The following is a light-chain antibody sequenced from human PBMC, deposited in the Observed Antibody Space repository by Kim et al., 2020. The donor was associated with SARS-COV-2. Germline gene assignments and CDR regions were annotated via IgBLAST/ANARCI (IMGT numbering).Light chain of an antibody. CDR2: DAS. CDR1: QSISSW. J-gene: IGKJ1*01. V-gene: IGKV1-5*01. CDR3: QQYNSYSPERT. Sequence: DIQMTQSPSTLSASVGDRVTITCRASQSISSWLAWYQQKPGKAPKLLIYDASSLESGVPSRFSGSGSGTEFTLTISSLQPDDFVTYYCQQYNSYSPERTFGQGTKVDIK.